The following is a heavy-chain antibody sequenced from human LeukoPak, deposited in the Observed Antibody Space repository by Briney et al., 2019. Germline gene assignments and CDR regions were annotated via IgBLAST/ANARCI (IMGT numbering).Heavy chain of an antibody. CDR2: IYSGGST. CDR1: GFTVSSNY. Sequence: PGGSLRLSCAASGFTVSSNYMSWVRQAPGKGLEWVSVIYSGGSTYYADYVKGRFTISRDNSKNTLYLQMNSLRAEDTAVYYCARVRTSGYDFEGFDYWSQGTLVTVSS. CDR3: ARVRTSGYDFEGFDY. V-gene: IGHV3-66*01. D-gene: IGHD5-12*01. J-gene: IGHJ4*02.